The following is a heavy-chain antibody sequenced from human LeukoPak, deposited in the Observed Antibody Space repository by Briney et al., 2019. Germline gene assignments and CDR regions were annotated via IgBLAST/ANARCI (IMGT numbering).Heavy chain of an antibody. D-gene: IGHD3-22*01. J-gene: IGHJ4*02. V-gene: IGHV1-69*05. CDR1: GGTFSSYA. Sequence: ASVKVSCKASGGTFSSYAISWVRQAPGQGLEWMGGIIPIFGTANYAQKFQGRVTITTDESTSTAYMELSSLRSEDTAVYYCARDFGGFGSSGYYGDYWGQGTLVTVSS. CDR2: IIPIFGTA. CDR3: ARDFGGFGSSGYYGDY.